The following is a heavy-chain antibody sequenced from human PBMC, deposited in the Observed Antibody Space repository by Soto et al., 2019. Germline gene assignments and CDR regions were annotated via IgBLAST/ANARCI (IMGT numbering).Heavy chain of an antibody. CDR1: GFTFSNYG. J-gene: IGHJ4*02. V-gene: IGHV3-33*01. CDR3: ARGGCTNGVCYFFDN. D-gene: IGHD2-8*01. CDR2: IWYDGSEK. Sequence: GGSLRLSCEAFGFTFSNYGMHWVRQAPGKGLEWVAVIWYDGSEKDYADSVKGRFTISRDNFRDTLYLQMNSLRAEDTAVYYCARGGCTNGVCYFFDNWGQGTLVTVSS.